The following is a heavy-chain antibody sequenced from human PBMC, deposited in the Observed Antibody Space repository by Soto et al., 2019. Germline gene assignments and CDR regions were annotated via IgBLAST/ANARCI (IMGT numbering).Heavy chain of an antibody. CDR1: GFTFSNYA. CDR2: INTSGVNR. Sequence: EVQLLQSGGGLVQPGGSLRLSCAASGFTFSNYAMSWVRQAPGKGLECVSTINTSGVNRHYADSVKGRSSGSRDNSRNTLPLKMNSLRAEDTAVYYCTKEWQHDSWGQGTRVTVSS. CDR3: TKEWQHDS. J-gene: IGHJ5*01. D-gene: IGHD6-13*01. V-gene: IGHV3-23*01.